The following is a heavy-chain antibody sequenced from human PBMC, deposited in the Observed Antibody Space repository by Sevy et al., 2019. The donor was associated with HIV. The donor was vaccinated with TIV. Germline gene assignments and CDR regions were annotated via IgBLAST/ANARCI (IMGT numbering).Heavy chain of an antibody. V-gene: IGHV4-39*01. CDR3: ASPLLYWLY. CDR2: ISYSGNT. J-gene: IGHJ4*02. D-gene: IGHD2-8*02. Sequence: SETLSLTCTVSGGSISSNNYYWGWIRQPPGKGLEWIGSISYSGNTYYCPSLKSRVTISADTSKNQFSLNLSSVTAADTAVYYCASPLLYWLYWGQGTLVTVSS. CDR1: GGSISSNNYY.